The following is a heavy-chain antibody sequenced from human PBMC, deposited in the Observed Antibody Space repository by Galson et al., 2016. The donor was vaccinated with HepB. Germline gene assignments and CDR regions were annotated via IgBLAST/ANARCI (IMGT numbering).Heavy chain of an antibody. D-gene: IGHD1-26*01. CDR3: VKGSGLGGGRGNLGENS. Sequence: SLRLSCAASGFTFSSYAMSWVRQAPGKGLEWVSALSGLSDSKDYADSVKGRFTVSRDNYSNTVFLQMDSLRGEDTAVFYCVKGSGLGGGRGNLGENSWGQGTLVIVSS. CDR2: LSGLSDSK. V-gene: IGHV3-23*01. CDR1: GFTFSSYA. J-gene: IGHJ5*02.